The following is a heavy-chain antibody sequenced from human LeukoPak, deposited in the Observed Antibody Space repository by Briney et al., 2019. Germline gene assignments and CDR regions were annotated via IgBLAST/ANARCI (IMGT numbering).Heavy chain of an antibody. CDR3: AKGSSSGWYGDWDY. J-gene: IGHJ4*02. D-gene: IGHD6-19*01. CDR1: GFTFSSYV. Sequence: GRSLRLSCAASGFTFSSYVMSWVRQAPGKGLEWVSVISGSGGSTNYADSVKGRFTISRDISKNTLYLQMNSLRAEDTAVYYCAKGSSSGWYGDWDYWGQGTLVTVSS. V-gene: IGHV3-23*01. CDR2: ISGSGGST.